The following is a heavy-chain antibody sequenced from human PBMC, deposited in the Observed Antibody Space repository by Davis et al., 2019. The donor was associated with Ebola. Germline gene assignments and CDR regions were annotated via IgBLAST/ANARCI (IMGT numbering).Heavy chain of an antibody. CDR3: AGAVTLTTPWY. CDR2: VYQSGDT. V-gene: IGHV4-38-2*02. Sequence: PSETLSLTCTVYGGSFSGFYWGWIRQPPGKGLEWIGSVYQSGDTHYNPSFKSRVTISADTSKNMFSLRLTSVTAADTAVYSCAGAVTLTTPWYWGQGTQVTVSS. CDR1: GGSFSGFY. J-gene: IGHJ4*02. D-gene: IGHD4-17*01.